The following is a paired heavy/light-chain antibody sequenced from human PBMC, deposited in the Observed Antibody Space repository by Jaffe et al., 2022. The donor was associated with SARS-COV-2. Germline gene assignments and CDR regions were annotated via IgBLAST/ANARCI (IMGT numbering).Heavy chain of an antibody. CDR1: GGSISSSSYY. J-gene: IGHJ6*02. CDR3: RGVYGLWSFYYGMDV. V-gene: IGHV4-39*01. D-gene: IGHD2-8*01. Sequence: QLQLQESGPGLVKPSETLSLTCTVSGGSISSSSYYWGWIRQPPGKGLEWIGSIYYSGSTYYNPSLKSRVTISVDTSKNQFSLKLSSVTAADTAVYYCRGVYGLWSFYYGMDVWGQGTTVTVSS. CDR2: IYYSGST.
Light chain of an antibody. CDR1: SSNIGSNY. J-gene: IGLJ3*02. CDR2: RNN. V-gene: IGLV1-47*01. Sequence: QSVLTQPPSASGTPGQRVTISCSGSSSNIGSNYVYWYQQLPGTAPKLLIYRNNQRPSGVPDRFSGSKSGTSASLAISGLRSEDEADYYCAAWDDSLSGPWVFGGGTKLTVL. CDR3: AAWDDSLSGPWV.